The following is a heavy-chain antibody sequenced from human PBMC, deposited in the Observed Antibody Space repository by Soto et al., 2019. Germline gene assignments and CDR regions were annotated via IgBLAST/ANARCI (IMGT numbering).Heavy chain of an antibody. CDR1: GFPFSSYA. V-gene: IGHV3-23*01. CDR3: AKASATGKSDGMDV. CDR2: ISSGSNT. J-gene: IGHJ6*02. Sequence: EVQLLESGGGLVQPGGSLRLSCVASGFPFSSYAMSWVRQPPGRGLECVSSISSGSNTYYTDSVRGRFTISRDNSKNSLYLQMSSLRADDTALYYCAKASATGKSDGMDVWGQGTTVSVSS. D-gene: IGHD7-27*01.